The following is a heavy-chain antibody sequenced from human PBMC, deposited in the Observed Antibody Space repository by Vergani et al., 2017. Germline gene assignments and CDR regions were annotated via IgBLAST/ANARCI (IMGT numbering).Heavy chain of an antibody. J-gene: IGHJ6*03. Sequence: QLQLQESGSGLVKPSQTLSLTCAVSGGSISSGGYSWSWIRQPPGKGLEWIGYIYHSGSTYYNPSLKSRVTISVDRSKNQFSLKLSSVTAADTAVYYCARAQPYCSSTSCYNYYYYYYMDVWGKGP. V-gene: IGHV4-30-2*01. CDR2: IYHSGST. D-gene: IGHD2-2*01. CDR3: ARAQPYCSSTSCYNYYYYYYMDV. CDR1: GGSISSGGYS.